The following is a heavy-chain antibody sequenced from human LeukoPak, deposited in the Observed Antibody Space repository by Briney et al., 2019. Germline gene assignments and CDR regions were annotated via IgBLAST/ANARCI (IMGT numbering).Heavy chain of an antibody. CDR3: ARVGSGKYYFDY. CDR1: GYTFTGYY. D-gene: IGHD3-10*01. Sequence: AASVKVSCKASGYTFTGYYMHWVRQAPGQGLEWMGWINPNSGGTNYAQKFQGRVTITRDTSISTAYMELSRLRSDDTAVYYCARVGSGKYYFDYWGQGTLVTVSS. J-gene: IGHJ4*02. V-gene: IGHV1-2*02. CDR2: INPNSGGT.